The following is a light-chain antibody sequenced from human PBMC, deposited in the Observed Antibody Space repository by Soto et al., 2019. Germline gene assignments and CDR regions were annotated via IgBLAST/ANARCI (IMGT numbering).Light chain of an antibody. CDR2: DAS. CDR3: QQRSNLIT. CDR1: QSVSSN. J-gene: IGKJ5*01. Sequence: EIVMTQSPATLSLSPGDRATLPCRASQSVSSNKLAWYQQKPGQAPRLLIYDASNRATGIPARFSGSGSGTDFTLTISSLEPEDFAVYYCQQRSNLITFGQGTDWRL. V-gene: IGKV3-11*01.